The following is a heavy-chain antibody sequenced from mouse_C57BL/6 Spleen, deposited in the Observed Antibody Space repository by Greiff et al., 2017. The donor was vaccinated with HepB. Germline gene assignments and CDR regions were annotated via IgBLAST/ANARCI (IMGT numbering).Heavy chain of an antibody. J-gene: IGHJ4*01. CDR3: ANYYGSSYRYAMDY. V-gene: IGHV1-82*01. D-gene: IGHD1-1*01. CDR1: GYAFSSSW. Sequence: VQLQQSGPELVKPGASVKISCKASGYAFSSSWMNWVKQRPGKGLEWIGRIYPGDGDTNYNGKFKGKATLTADKSSSTAYMQLSSLTSEDSAVYFCANYYGSSYRYAMDYWGQGTSVTVSS. CDR2: IYPGDGDT.